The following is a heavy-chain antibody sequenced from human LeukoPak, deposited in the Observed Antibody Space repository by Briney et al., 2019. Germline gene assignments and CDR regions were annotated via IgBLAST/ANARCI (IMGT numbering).Heavy chain of an antibody. Sequence: AGGSLRLSCAASGFTFSDYYMSWIRQAPGKGLEWVSYISSSGSTIYYADSVKGRFTISRDNAKNSLYLQMNSLGAEDTAVYYCAREARYSSGWYRRNYFDYWGQGTLVTVSS. J-gene: IGHJ4*02. CDR3: AREARYSSGWYRRNYFDY. CDR2: ISSSGSTI. V-gene: IGHV3-11*01. CDR1: GFTFSDYY. D-gene: IGHD6-19*01.